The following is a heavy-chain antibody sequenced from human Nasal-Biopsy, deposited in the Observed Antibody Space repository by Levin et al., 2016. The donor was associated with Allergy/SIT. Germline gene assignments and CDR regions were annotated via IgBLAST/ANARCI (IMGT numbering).Heavy chain of an antibody. CDR1: GFEFSDHA. D-gene: IGHD6-6*01. CDR3: ARDREPRQLVPGHFDS. Sequence: GGSLRLSCAASGFEFSDHAMHWVRQAPGKGLEWVAMIWYKGFSAHYADSVKGRFTISRDNAEKSLYLEMNSLRPEDTALYYCARDREPRQLVPGHFDSWGQGTLVTVSS. V-gene: IGHV3-33*01. CDR2: IWYKGFSA. J-gene: IGHJ4*02.